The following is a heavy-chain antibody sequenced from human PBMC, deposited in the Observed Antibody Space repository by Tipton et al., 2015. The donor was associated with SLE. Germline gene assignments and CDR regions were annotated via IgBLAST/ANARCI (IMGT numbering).Heavy chain of an antibody. V-gene: IGHV4-59*01. CDR1: GASISTYY. J-gene: IGHJ4*02. CDR2: MHHSGST. CDR3: ARGLFGWELPY. Sequence: TLSLTCSVSGASISTYYWGWIRQAPGMGLEWVGCMHHSGSTNYNPSLKSRVTMSVDTSKNQLSLNLNSVTAADTAVYFCARGLFGWELPYWGQGTLVTVSS. D-gene: IGHD1-26*01.